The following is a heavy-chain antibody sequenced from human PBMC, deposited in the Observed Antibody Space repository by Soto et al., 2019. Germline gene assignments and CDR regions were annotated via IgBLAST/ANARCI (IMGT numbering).Heavy chain of an antibody. Sequence: QLQLHESGPGLVRPSETLSLTCTVSSGSISSSSSYWGWIRQPPGKGLEWIGSIYYSGNTYYNPSLKRDATKPKASSKTQFSLKRNAVPTAETAVYYWGAQDYGAKGNYFEPGGQGTLVPFSS. CDR2: IYYSGNT. J-gene: IGHJ4*02. CDR1: SGSISSSSSY. V-gene: IGHV4-39*01. D-gene: IGHD4-17*01. CDR3: GAQDYGAKGNYFEP.